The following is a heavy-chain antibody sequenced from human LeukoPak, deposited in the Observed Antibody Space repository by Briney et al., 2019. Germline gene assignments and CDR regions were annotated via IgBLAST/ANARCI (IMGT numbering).Heavy chain of an antibody. V-gene: IGHV1-2*02. J-gene: IGHJ4*02. CDR1: GYTFTAYY. D-gene: IGHD3-10*01. CDR3: AVDYYGSRSYDY. Sequence: ASVKVSCKPSGYTFTAYYLHWVRQAPGQGLEWMGWINPNSGGTNNAQKFQGRVTMTRDTSISTAYMELSRLRSDDTAVYYCAVDYYGSRSYDYWGQGTLVTVSS. CDR2: INPNSGGT.